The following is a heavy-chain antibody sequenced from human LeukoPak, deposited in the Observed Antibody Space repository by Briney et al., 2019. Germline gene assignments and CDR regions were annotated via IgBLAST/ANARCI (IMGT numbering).Heavy chain of an antibody. D-gene: IGHD3-9*01. Sequence: GASVKVSCKASGYTFTSYGISRVRQAPGQGLEWMGWISAYNGNTNYAQKLQGRVTMTTDTSTSTAYMELRSLRSDDTAVYYCASSSPVLRYFDWYAFDIWGQGTMVTVSS. CDR1: GYTFTSYG. V-gene: IGHV1-18*04. CDR3: ASSSPVLRYFDWYAFDI. J-gene: IGHJ3*02. CDR2: ISAYNGNT.